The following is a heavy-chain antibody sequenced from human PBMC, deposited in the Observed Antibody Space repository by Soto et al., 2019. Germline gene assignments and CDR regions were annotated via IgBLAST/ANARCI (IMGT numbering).Heavy chain of an antibody. Sequence: QLQLQESASGLVKPSQTLSLSCAVSGGSVSNAGYSWTWIRQPPGKGLEWIGYIFYDGSTYYNPSLQSRLTMSLDRSKNQFSLKLSSVTASDTAVYYCAIGRDWFDPWGQGTLVTVSS. J-gene: IGHJ5*02. CDR3: AIGRDWFDP. CDR1: GGSVSNAGYS. CDR2: IFYDGST. V-gene: IGHV4-30-2*01.